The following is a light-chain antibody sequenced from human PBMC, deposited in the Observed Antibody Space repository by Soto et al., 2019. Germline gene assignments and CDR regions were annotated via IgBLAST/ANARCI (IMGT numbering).Light chain of an antibody. J-gene: IGKJ5*01. CDR3: QQRAHWPIT. CDR2: DAS. CDR1: QSVRNE. Sequence: EIVLTQSPATVSLSPGERATVSCRASQSVRNELAWYQQTPGQPPRLLIYDASNRATGIPGRFSGSGSGTDFSLTISSLGPEDFAIYYCQQRAHWPITFGQGTRLEIE. V-gene: IGKV3-11*01.